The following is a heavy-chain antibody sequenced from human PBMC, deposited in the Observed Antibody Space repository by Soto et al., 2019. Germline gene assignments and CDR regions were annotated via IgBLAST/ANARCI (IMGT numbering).Heavy chain of an antibody. Sequence: LSLTCTVSGGSISSGDYYWSWIRQPPGKGLEWIGYIYYSGSTYYNPSLKSRVTISVDTSKNQFSLKLSSVTAADTAVYYCARDLLSYYDSSGYYPWGQGTLVTVSS. D-gene: IGHD3-22*01. CDR3: ARDLLSYYDSSGYYP. V-gene: IGHV4-30-4*01. CDR2: IYYSGST. J-gene: IGHJ5*02. CDR1: GGSISSGDYY.